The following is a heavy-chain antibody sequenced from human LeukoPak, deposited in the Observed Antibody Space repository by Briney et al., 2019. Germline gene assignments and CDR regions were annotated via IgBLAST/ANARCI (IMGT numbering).Heavy chain of an antibody. J-gene: IGHJ3*02. Sequence: PGGSLRLSCAASGFTFSSYWMHWVRQAPGKGLVWVSRINSDGSSTSYADSVKGRFTISRDNAKNTLYLQMNSLRAEDTAVYYCAKSDYYDSSGYSTNAFDIWGQGTMVTVSS. CDR2: INSDGSST. CDR1: GFTFSSYW. V-gene: IGHV3-74*01. D-gene: IGHD3-22*01. CDR3: AKSDYYDSSGYSTNAFDI.